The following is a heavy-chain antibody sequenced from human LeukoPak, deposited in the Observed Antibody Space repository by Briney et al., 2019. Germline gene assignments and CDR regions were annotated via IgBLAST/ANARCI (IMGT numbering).Heavy chain of an antibody. Sequence: SETLSLTCTVSGYSINSGYYWSWIRQPPGKGLEWIGEINHSGSTNYNPSLKSRVTISVDTSKNQFSLKLSSVTAADTAVYYCARYYDSSGYYYWFDPWGQGTLVTVSS. J-gene: IGHJ5*02. CDR2: INHSGST. V-gene: IGHV4-34*01. CDR3: ARYYDSSGYYYWFDP. D-gene: IGHD3-22*01. CDR1: GYSINSGYY.